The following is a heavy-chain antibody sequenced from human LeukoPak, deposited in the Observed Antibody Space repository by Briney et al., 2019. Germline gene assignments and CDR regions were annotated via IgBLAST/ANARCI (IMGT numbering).Heavy chain of an antibody. D-gene: IGHD2-21*01. CDR1: GFTFGTYE. CDR3: ARKSAHCGGDCYDY. J-gene: IGHJ4*02. V-gene: IGHV3-48*03. Sequence: GGSLRLSCAASGFTFGTYEMNRVRQAPGKGLEWISYISSSEDTIYYADSVKGRFTISRDNAKSSLFLQMNSLRVEDTAVYYCARKSAHCGGDCYDYWGQGTLVTVSS. CDR2: ISSSEDTI.